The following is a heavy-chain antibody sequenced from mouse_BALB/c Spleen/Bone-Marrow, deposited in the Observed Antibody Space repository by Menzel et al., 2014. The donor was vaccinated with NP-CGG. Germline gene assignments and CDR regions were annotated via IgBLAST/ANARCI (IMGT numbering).Heavy chain of an antibody. CDR1: GFNIKDTY. Sequence: VQLQQSGAELVKPGASVKLSCTASGFNIKDTYMHWVKQRPEQGLEWIGRIDPANGNTKYDPKFQGKATITADTSSNIAYLQLNSLTSEDTAVYYCARWEYYAMDYWGQGTSVTVSS. CDR2: IDPANGNT. CDR3: ARWEYYAMDY. J-gene: IGHJ4*01. D-gene: IGHD4-1*01. V-gene: IGHV14-3*02.